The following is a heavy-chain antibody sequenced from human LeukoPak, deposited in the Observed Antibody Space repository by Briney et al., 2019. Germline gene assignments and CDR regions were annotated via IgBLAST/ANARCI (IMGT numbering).Heavy chain of an antibody. V-gene: IGHV3-23*01. J-gene: IGHJ4*02. CDR2: ISGSGRSS. CDR3: AKDSLGGEVLRYFDWFAPPTRGLDY. D-gene: IGHD3-9*01. Sequence: GGTLRLSCAASGFTFSNYGMNWVRQAPGKGLEWVSGISGSGRSSYYADSVKGRFTLSRDNSKNTLYLQMNSLRAEDTAVYYCAKDSLGGEVLRYFDWFAPPTRGLDYWGQGTLVTVSS. CDR1: GFTFSNYG.